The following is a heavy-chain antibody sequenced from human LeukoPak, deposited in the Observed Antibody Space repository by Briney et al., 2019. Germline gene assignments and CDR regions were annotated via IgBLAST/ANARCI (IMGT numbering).Heavy chain of an antibody. CDR2: MNRNSGNT. D-gene: IGHD3/OR15-3a*01. V-gene: IGHV1-8*01. CDR3: ASSRGGLFNI. CDR1: GYTLTSYD. J-gene: IGHJ3*02. Sequence: GASVTVSCKASGYTLTSYDINWVRQATVQGLEWMGWMNRNSGNTGYAQKFQGRVTMTRNTSISTTYMELSSLRSDHTAVYYCASSRGGLFNIGGKDTMVTVSS.